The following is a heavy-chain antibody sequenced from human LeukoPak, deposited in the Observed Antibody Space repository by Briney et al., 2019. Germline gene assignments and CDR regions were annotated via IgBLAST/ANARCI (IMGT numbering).Heavy chain of an antibody. CDR1: GFTFSIYA. D-gene: IGHD3-22*01. CDR2: ISGIGTST. CDR3: ARDGYYSGFAY. J-gene: IGHJ4*02. Sequence: GGSLRLSCAASGFTFSIYAISWGRQAPGKGLEWVSGISGIGTSTYYADSVKGRFTISRDNSKNTLSLQIIGLRAEDTDVYYCARDGYYSGFAYWGQGILVSVSS. V-gene: IGHV3-23*01.